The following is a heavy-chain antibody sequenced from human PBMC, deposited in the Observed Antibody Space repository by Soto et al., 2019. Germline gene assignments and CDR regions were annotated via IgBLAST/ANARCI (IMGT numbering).Heavy chain of an antibody. CDR1: GFTVSSNY. J-gene: IGHJ6*02. Sequence: PGGSLRLSCAASGFTVSSNYMSWVRQAPGKGLEWVSVIYSGGSTYYADSVKGRFTISRDNSKNTLYLQMNSLRAEDTAVYDCARDHGVSPPNYYYYGMDVWGQGTTVTVSS. CDR3: ARDHGVSPPNYYYYGMDV. CDR2: IYSGGST. V-gene: IGHV3-53*01. D-gene: IGHD3-3*01.